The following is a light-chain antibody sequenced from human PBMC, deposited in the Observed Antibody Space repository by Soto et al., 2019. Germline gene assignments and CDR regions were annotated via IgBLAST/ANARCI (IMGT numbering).Light chain of an antibody. J-gene: IGKJ5*01. CDR2: GAS. CDR3: QQANSFLT. Sequence: DIPMTHSPPSLSASVIYRVSITCRASQDVSNDLGWFQQKPGKAPKRLIFGASNLESGVPSRFSGTGSGTEFILTITNLQPEDFATYYCQQANSFLTFGQGTRLEIK. V-gene: IGKV1-17*02. CDR1: QDVSND.